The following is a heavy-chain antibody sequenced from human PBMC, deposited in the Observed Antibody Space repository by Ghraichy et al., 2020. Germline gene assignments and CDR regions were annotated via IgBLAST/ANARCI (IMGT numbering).Heavy chain of an antibody. Sequence: SQTLSLTCTVSGGSISSYYWSWIRQPPGKGLEWIGYIYYSGSTNYNPSLQSRVTISVDTSKNQFSLKLSSVTAADTAVYYCARVKRAPGYWYFDLWGRGTLVTVSS. J-gene: IGHJ2*01. V-gene: IGHV4-59*01. D-gene: IGHD3-22*01. CDR1: GGSISSYY. CDR3: ARVKRAPGYWYFDL. CDR2: IYYSGST.